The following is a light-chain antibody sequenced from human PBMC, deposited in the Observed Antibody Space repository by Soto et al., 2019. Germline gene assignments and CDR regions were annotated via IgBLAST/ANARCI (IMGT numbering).Light chain of an antibody. CDR2: EVS. V-gene: IGLV2-11*01. CDR1: SSDVGGYNY. J-gene: IGLJ3*02. CDR3: YSYAGSSTWV. Sequence: QSVLTQPRSVSGSPGQSVTISCTGTSSDVGGYNYVSWYQHHPGKAPKVMVHEVSNRPSGVPGRFSGSKSGNTASLTISGLQADDEADYFCYSYAGSSTWVFGGGTKVTVL.